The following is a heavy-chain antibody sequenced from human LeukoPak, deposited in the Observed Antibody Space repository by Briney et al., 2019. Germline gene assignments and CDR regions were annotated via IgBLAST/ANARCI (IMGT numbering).Heavy chain of an antibody. CDR3: SRGSDTIFGVSRDGFDY. CDR2: IRSKAYGETT. CDR1: GFTFGDYP. V-gene: IGHV3-49*03. D-gene: IGHD3-3*01. Sequence: PGGSLRLSCTTSGFTFGDYPMSWFRQAPGKGLEWVGFIRSKAYGETTECAASVKGRFTISRDDSKSIAYLQMYSLKSEDTAVYYCSRGSDTIFGVSRDGFDYWGQGTLVTVSS. J-gene: IGHJ4*02.